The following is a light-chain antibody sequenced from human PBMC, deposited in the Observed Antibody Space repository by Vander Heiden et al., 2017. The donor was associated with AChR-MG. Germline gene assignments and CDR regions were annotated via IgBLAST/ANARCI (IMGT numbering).Light chain of an antibody. V-gene: IGKV1-5*01. CDR2: DAS. CDR3: QQYNSYAGT. J-gene: IGKJ1*01. CDR1: QSISSW. Sequence: DIQMPQSPPTLCASVGDRVTITCRASQSISSWLAWYQQKPGKAPKLLIYDASSLESGVPARFSGSGSGTEFTLTISSLQPDDFATYYCQQYNSYAGTFGQGTKVEIK.